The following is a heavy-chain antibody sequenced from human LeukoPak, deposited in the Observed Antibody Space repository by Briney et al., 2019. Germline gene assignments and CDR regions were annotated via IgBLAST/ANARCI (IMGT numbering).Heavy chain of an antibody. CDR2: ISWNSGSI. CDR3: ATSYY. Sequence: GGSLRLSCAASGFTFDDYAMHWVRQAPGKGLEWVSGISWNSGSIGYADSVKGRFTISRDNAKNSLYLQMNSLRAEDTALYYCATSYYWGQGTLVTVSS. V-gene: IGHV3-9*01. D-gene: IGHD6-6*01. J-gene: IGHJ4*02. CDR1: GFTFDDYA.